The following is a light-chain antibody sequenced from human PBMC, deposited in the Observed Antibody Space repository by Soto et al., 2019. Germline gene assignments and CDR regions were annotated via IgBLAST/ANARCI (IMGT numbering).Light chain of an antibody. CDR1: QSVSSY. V-gene: IGKV3-11*01. Sequence: EIVLTQSPSTLSLSPEEGEHLSCRASQSVSSYLAWYQQKPGQAPRLLIYDASNRATGIPARFSGSGSGTDFTLTISSLEPEDFAVYYCQQRSNWPWTFGQGTRLEIK. J-gene: IGKJ5*01. CDR2: DAS. CDR3: QQRSNWPWT.